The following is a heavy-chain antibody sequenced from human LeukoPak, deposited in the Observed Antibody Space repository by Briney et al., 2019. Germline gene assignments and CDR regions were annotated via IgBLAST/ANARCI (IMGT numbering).Heavy chain of an antibody. J-gene: IGHJ4*02. V-gene: IGHV4-61*05. CDR1: GGSISSTSYY. CDR3: ARIGYCSGGSCYGIDY. CDR2: IYYSGST. Sequence: PSETLSLTCAVSGGSISSTSYYWGWIRQPPGKGLEWIGYIYYSGSTNYNPSLKSRVTISIDTSKNQFSLKLSSVTAADTAVYYCARIGYCSGGSCYGIDYWGQGTLVTVSS. D-gene: IGHD2-15*01.